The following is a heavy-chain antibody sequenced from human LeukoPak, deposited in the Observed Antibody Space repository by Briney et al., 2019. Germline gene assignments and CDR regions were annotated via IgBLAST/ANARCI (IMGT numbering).Heavy chain of an antibody. CDR1: GFTFSSYW. CDR2: IKSDGSSP. D-gene: IGHD1/OR15-1a*01. J-gene: IGHJ4*02. V-gene: IGHV3-74*03. CDR3: ARAGPVTGTYYFDY. Sequence: PGGSLRLSCAASGFTFSSYWMHWVRQAPGKGLVWVSRIKSDGSSPTYADSVKGRFTISRDNAKNTLYLQMNSLRVEDTAVYYCARAGPVTGTYYFDYWGQGTLVTVSS.